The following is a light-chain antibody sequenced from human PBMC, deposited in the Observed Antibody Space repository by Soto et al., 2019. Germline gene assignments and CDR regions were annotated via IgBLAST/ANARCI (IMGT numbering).Light chain of an antibody. CDR1: QSISDF. CDR2: DAS. V-gene: IGKV3-11*01. CDR3: QQYHSYPYT. Sequence: EIVLTQSPATLSLSPGERATLSCRASQSISDFLAWYQQKPGQAPRLLIYDASKRATDIPDRFIGSGSGTDFTLTISSLEPEDFATYYCQQYHSYPYTFGQGTKLEI. J-gene: IGKJ2*01.